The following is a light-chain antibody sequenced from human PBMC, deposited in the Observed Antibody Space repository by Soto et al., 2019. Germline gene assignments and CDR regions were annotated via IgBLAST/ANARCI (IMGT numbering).Light chain of an antibody. CDR3: QSYDSSLSGCV. J-gene: IGLJ1*01. CDR1: SSNIGAGYD. CDR2: GNS. Sequence: QSVLTQPPSVSGAPGQRVTISRTGSSSNIGAGYDVHWYQQLPGTAPKLLIYGNSNRPSGVPDRFSGSKSGTSASLAITGLQAEDEADYYCQSYDSSLSGCVFGTGTKLTVL. V-gene: IGLV1-40*01.